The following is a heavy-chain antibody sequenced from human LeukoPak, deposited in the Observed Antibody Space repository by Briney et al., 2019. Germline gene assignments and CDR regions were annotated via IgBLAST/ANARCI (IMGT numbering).Heavy chain of an antibody. CDR2: ISSNGGST. Sequence: PVGSLRLSCAASGFTFSSYPMYWVRQAPGKGLEYVSAISSNGGSTYYANSVKGRFTISRDNSKNTLYLQMGSLRGEDMAVYYCGREGGGAFDQWGQGTLVTVSS. CDR1: GFTFSSYP. CDR3: GREGGGAFDQ. D-gene: IGHD2-21*01. J-gene: IGHJ4*02. V-gene: IGHV3-64*01.